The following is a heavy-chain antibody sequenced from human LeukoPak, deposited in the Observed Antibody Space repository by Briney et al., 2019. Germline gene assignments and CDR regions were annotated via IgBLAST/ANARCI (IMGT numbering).Heavy chain of an antibody. CDR2: TYYRSKWYN. J-gene: IGHJ4*02. CDR1: GDSVSSNSAA. CDR3: ARRPGPIAAAVDY. V-gene: IGHV6-1*01. Sequence: SQALSLTCAISGDSVSSNSAAWNWIRQSPSRGLEWLGRTYYRSKWYNDYAVSVKSRITINPDTSKNQFSLKLSSVTAADTAVYYCARRPGPIAAAVDYWGQGTLVTVSS. D-gene: IGHD6-13*01.